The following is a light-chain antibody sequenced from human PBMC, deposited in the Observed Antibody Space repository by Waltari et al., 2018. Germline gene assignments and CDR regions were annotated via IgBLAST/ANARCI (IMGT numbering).Light chain of an antibody. V-gene: IGKV3-11*01. J-gene: IGKJ5*01. CDR2: DAS. CDR3: QQRSNWPFT. Sequence: EIVLTQSPATLSLSPGERATLSCRASQSISTNLGWYAQKPGQAPRLLIYDASNRATGSPARFGGSGSGTDFTLTITRLEPEDFAVYYCQQRSNWPFTFGQGTRLEIE. CDR1: QSISTN.